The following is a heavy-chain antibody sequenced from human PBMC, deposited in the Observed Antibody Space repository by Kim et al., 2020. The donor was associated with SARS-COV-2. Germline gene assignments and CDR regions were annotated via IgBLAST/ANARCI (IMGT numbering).Heavy chain of an antibody. CDR3: ARGIMATGRGYSLVYYFDY. Sequence: GGSLRLSCAASGFTFSSYSMNWVRQAPGKGLEWVSSISSSSSYIYYADSVKGRFTISRDNAKNSLYLQMNSLRAEDTAVYYCARGIMATGRGYSLVYYFDYWGQGTLVTVSS. CDR2: ISSSSSYI. J-gene: IGHJ4*02. CDR1: GFTFSSYS. V-gene: IGHV3-21*01. D-gene: IGHD5-18*01.